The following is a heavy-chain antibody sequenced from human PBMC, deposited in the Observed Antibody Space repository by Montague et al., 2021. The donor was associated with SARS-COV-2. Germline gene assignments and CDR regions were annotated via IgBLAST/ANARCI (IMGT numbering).Heavy chain of an antibody. J-gene: IGHJ6*02. CDR3: AREGTGTKYYDYGMDV. Sequence: SETLSLTCTVSGGSISSYCWSWIRQPPGKGLEWIGYIYYSGSTHYNPSLKSRVTISVDTSKNQFSLKLSSVTAADTAVYYCAREGTGTKYYDYGMDVWGQGTTVTVSS. D-gene: IGHD1-1*01. CDR2: IYYSGST. V-gene: IGHV4-59*01. CDR1: GGSISSYC.